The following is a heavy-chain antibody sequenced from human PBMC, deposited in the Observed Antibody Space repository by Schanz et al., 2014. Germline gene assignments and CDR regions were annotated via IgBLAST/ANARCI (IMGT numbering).Heavy chain of an antibody. Sequence: EVQLLESGGGLVQPGGSLRLSCATSGFSFSSYAINWVRQAPGKGLEWLSYISDSGTYTNYAESVKGRFTISRDNAKNSLYLQMNGLRAEDTAVYYCARVALPGYSSPRDAFDIWGQGTMVTVSS. J-gene: IGHJ3*02. CDR3: ARVALPGYSSPRDAFDI. V-gene: IGHV3-21*05. D-gene: IGHD5-18*01. CDR1: GFSFSSYA. CDR2: ISDSGTYT.